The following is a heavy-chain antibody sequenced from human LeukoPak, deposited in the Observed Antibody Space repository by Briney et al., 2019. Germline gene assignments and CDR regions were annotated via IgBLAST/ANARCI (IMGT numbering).Heavy chain of an antibody. V-gene: IGHV4-34*01. CDR1: GGSFSGYY. CDR3: ARTRWIQLWPAGAFDI. CDR2: INHSGST. J-gene: IGHJ3*02. Sequence: SETLSLTCAVYGGSFSGYYWSWIRQTPGKGLEWIGEINHSGSTNYNPSLKSRVTISVDTSKNQFSLKLSSVTAADTAVYYCARTRWIQLWPAGAFDIWGQGTMVTVSS. D-gene: IGHD5-18*01.